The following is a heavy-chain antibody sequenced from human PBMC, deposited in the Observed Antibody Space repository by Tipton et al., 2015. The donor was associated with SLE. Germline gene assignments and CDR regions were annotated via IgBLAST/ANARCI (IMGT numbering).Heavy chain of an antibody. Sequence: TLSLTCIVSGGSISGNYWSWIRQPPGKGLEWIGEINHSGSTNYNPSLKSRITISVDTSKNQFSLRLSSVTAADTAVYYCARGRPRATQAWGGYYYYMDVWGKGTTVTVSS. CDR3: ARGRPRATQAWGGYYYYMDV. J-gene: IGHJ6*03. CDR1: GGSISGNY. CDR2: INHSGST. V-gene: IGHV4-34*01. D-gene: IGHD3-16*01.